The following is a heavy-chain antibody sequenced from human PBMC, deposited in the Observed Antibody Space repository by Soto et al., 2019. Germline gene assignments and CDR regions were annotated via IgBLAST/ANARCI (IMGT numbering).Heavy chain of an antibody. CDR3: ASGRYDASGYFDY. J-gene: IGHJ4*02. V-gene: IGHV1-45*02. Sequence: AASVKVSCKASGYTFTSYGISWVRQAPGQALEWMGWITPFNGNTKYAQKSQDRVTFTGDTSLNTAYMELSSLRSDDTAMFYCASGRYDASGYFDYWGQGTLVTVSS. CDR1: GYTFTSYG. D-gene: IGHD3-22*01. CDR2: ITPFNGNT.